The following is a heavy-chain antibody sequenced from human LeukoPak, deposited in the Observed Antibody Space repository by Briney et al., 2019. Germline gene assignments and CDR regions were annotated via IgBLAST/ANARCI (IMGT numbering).Heavy chain of an antibody. J-gene: IGHJ4*02. CDR3: ARHRYYDFWSGYYTNDY. Sequence: SETLSLTCTVSGGSISSSSYYWGWIRQPPGKGLEWIGSIYYSGSTYYNPSLKSRVTISVDTSKNQFSLKLSSVTAADTAVYYCARHRYYDFWSGYYTNDYWGQGTLVTASS. D-gene: IGHD3-3*01. CDR2: IYYSGST. V-gene: IGHV4-39*01. CDR1: GGSISSSSYY.